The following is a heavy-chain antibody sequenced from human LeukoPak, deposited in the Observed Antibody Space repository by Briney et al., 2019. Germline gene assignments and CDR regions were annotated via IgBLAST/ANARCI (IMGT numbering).Heavy chain of an antibody. J-gene: IGHJ3*02. V-gene: IGHV3-66*02. Sequence: GGSLRLSCAASGFTFSNAWMAWVRQAPGKGLEWVSVIYSGGSTYYAGSVKGRFTISRDNSKITLYLQMNSLRAEDTAVYYCAREYGDAFDIWGQGTMVTVSS. CDR2: IYSGGST. D-gene: IGHD2-2*01. CDR3: AREYGDAFDI. CDR1: GFTFSNAW.